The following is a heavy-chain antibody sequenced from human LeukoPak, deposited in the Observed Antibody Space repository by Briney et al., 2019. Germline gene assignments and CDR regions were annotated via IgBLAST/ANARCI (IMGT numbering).Heavy chain of an antibody. V-gene: IGHV3-74*01. CDR1: GFTFSNYG. D-gene: IGHD3-10*01. CDR2: INSDGSST. J-gene: IGHJ4*02. Sequence: GGSLRLSCVASGFTFSNYGMHWVRQAPGKGLVWVSRINSDGSSTSYADSVKGRFTISRDNAKNTLYLQMNSLRAEDTAVYYCARESGSGIQIDYWGQGTLVTVSS. CDR3: ARESGSGIQIDY.